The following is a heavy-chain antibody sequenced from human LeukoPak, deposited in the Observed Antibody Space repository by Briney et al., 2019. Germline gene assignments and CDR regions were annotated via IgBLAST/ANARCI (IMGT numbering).Heavy chain of an antibody. CDR3: ARLGYCTITSCYANFDF. Sequence: RGESLKISCKGSGYSFTSYWISWVRQMPGKGLEWMGRIDPSDSYTNYSPSFQGHVTISADKSISTAYLQWSSLKASDTAMYYCARLGYCTITSCYANFDFWGQGTLVTVSS. D-gene: IGHD2-2*01. CDR1: GYSFTSYW. CDR2: IDPSDSYT. V-gene: IGHV5-10-1*01. J-gene: IGHJ4*02.